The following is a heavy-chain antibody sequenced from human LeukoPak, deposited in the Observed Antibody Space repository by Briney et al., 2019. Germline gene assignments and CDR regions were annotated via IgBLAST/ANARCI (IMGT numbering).Heavy chain of an antibody. CDR2: ISGSGSNK. J-gene: IGHJ4*02. CDR1: GFSFSTCA. V-gene: IGHV3-23*01. CDR3: AKDVRGYNRPFDY. D-gene: IGHD3-10*02. Sequence: GGSLRLSCAASGFSFSTCAMNWVRQAPGEGLGWVSAISGSGSNKYYADSVKGRFTISRDNSDNTLYLQMTSLRAEDTALYYCAKDVRGYNRPFDYWGQGTLVTVSS.